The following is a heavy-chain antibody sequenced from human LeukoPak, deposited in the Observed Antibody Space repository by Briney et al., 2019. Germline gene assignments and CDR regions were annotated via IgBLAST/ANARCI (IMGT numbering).Heavy chain of an antibody. J-gene: IGHJ4*02. D-gene: IGHD5-18*01. CDR1: GFTFSTSA. CDR3: ARMTLYGYTYGRLDY. Sequence: GGSLRLSCAGSGFTFSTSAMSWVRHAPGKGLESGSGISASADSTDYADSVKGRFTISRDNSNNMLYLQMNSLRAEDTALYYCARMTLYGYTYGRLDYWGQGTLVTVSS. CDR2: ISASADST. V-gene: IGHV3-23*01.